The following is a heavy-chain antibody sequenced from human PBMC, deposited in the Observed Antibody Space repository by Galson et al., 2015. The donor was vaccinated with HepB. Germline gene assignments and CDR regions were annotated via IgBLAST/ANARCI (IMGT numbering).Heavy chain of an antibody. CDR2: IYYSGST. CDR3: ARFPLYDILTGSSYNWFDP. D-gene: IGHD3-9*01. V-gene: IGHV4-30-4*01. Sequence: LSLTCTVSGGSISSGDYYWSWIRQPPGKGLEWIGYIYYSGSTYYNPSLKSRVTISVDTSKNQFSLKLSSVTAADTAVYYCARFPLYDILTGSSYNWFDPWGQGTLVTVSS. CDR1: GGSISSGDYY. J-gene: IGHJ5*02.